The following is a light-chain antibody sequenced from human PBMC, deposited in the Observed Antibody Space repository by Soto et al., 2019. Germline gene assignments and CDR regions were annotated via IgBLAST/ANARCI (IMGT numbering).Light chain of an antibody. V-gene: IGLV2-14*01. CDR3: SSYTDSSNYV. Sequence: QSVLTQPASVSGSPGQSITISCTGTSSDVSIYNYVSWYQQQPGKAPKLMNYQVTNRPSGVSNRFSGSRSGNTASLTISGLQAEDEADYYCSSYTDSSNYVFGTGTKLTVL. CDR2: QVT. CDR1: SSDVSIYNY. J-gene: IGLJ1*01.